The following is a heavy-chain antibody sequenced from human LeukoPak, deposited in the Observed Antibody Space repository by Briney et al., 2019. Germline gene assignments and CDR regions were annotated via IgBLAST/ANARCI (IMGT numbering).Heavy chain of an antibody. CDR2: INPNSGGT. CDR3: ARGKRNCSSTSCYGPWFDP. V-gene: IGHV1-2*06. CDR1: GYTFTGYY. J-gene: IGHJ5*02. Sequence: ASVKVSCKASGYTFTGYYMHWVRQAPGQGLEWMGRINPNSGGTNYAQKFQGRVTMTRDTSISTAYMELSRLRSDDTAVYYCARGKRNCSSTSCYGPWFDPCGQGTLVTVSS. D-gene: IGHD2-2*01.